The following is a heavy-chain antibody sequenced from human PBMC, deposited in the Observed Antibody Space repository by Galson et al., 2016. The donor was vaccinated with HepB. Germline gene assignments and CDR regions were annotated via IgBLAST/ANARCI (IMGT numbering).Heavy chain of an antibody. V-gene: IGHV3-23*01. CDR2: VGGTGGST. CDR3: AKLDARASGWSYFDY. J-gene: IGHJ4*02. Sequence: SLRLSCAASGFIFSTYAMSWVRQAPGEGLEWVSGVGGTGGSTYYADSVKGRFTISRDNSKNTLYLQMNSLRAEDTAVYYCAKLDARASGWSYFDYWGQGILVTVSS. CDR1: GFIFSTYA. D-gene: IGHD6-13*01.